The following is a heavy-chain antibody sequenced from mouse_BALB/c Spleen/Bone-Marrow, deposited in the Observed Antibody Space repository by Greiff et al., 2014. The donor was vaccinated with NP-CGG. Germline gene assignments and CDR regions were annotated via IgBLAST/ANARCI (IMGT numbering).Heavy chain of an antibody. CDR2: INPSSGYT. Sequence: QVQLKESGAELARPGASVKMSCKASGYTFTSYTMHWVQQRPGQGLEWIGYINPSSGYTNYNQKFKDKATLTADKSSSTAYMQLSSLTSEDSAVYYCALANWDIGGPFAYWGQGTLVTVSA. D-gene: IGHD4-1*01. J-gene: IGHJ3*01. CDR1: GYTFTSYT. CDR3: ALANWDIGGPFAY. V-gene: IGHV1-4*01.